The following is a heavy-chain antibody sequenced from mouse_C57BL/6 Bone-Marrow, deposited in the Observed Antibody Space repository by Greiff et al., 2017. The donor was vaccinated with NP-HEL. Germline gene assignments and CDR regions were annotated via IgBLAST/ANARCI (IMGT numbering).Heavy chain of an antibody. CDR2: IDPSDSYT. V-gene: IGHV1-50*01. Sequence: QVQLQQPGAELVKPGASVKLSCKASGYTFTSYRMQWVKQRPGQGLEWIGEIDPSDSYTNYNQKFKGKATLTVDTSSSTAYMQLSSLTSEDSAVYYCAAWYYWGQGTTLTVSS. J-gene: IGHJ2*01. CDR3: AAWYY. CDR1: GYTFTSYR.